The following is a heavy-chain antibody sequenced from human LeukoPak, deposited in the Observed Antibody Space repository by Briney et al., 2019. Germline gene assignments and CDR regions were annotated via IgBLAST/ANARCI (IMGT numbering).Heavy chain of an antibody. Sequence: SETLSLTCAVSGGSISTSNYYWGWIRQPPGKGLEWIGNIFYSGSTYYSPSLRSRVTISLDTSRNQFSLKLNSVTAADTAVYYCARDAGSTVTAVSFDIWGQGTMVTVSS. V-gene: IGHV4-39*07. D-gene: IGHD4-17*01. CDR3: ARDAGSTVTAVSFDI. CDR1: GGSISTSNYY. J-gene: IGHJ3*02. CDR2: IFYSGST.